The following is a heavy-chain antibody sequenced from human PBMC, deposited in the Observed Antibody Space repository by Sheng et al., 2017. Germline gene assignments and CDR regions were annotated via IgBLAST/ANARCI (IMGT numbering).Heavy chain of an antibody. CDR2: INHSGST. J-gene: IGHJ4*02. CDR1: GGSFSGYY. D-gene: IGHD5-18*01. V-gene: IGHV4-34*01. Sequence: QVQLQQWGAGLLKPSETLSLTCAVYGGSFSGYYWSWIRQPPGKGLEWIGEINHSGSTNYNPSLKSRVTISVDTSKNQFSLKLSSVTAADTAVYYCARVRGYSYGGRDYWGQGTLVTVSS. CDR3: ARVRGYSYGGRDY.